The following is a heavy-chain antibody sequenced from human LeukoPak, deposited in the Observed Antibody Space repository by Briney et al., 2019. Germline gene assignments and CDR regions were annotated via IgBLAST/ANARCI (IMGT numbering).Heavy chain of an antibody. Sequence: GGSLSLSCAASGFTVSSNYMSWVRQAPGKGLEWVSVIYSGGSTYYADSVKGRFTISRDNSKNTLYLQMNSLRAEDTAVYYCARESAVVTAIISWGQGTLVTVSS. CDR2: IYSGGST. CDR3: ARESAVVTAIIS. V-gene: IGHV3-66*01. D-gene: IGHD2-21*02. J-gene: IGHJ4*02. CDR1: GFTVSSNY.